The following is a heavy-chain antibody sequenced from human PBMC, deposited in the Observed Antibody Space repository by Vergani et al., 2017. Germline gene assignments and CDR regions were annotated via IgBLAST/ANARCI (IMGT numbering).Heavy chain of an antibody. D-gene: IGHD3-10*01. CDR3: ARDAHGVPDAFDI. V-gene: IGHV1-69*01. J-gene: IGHJ3*02. CDR2: IIPIFGTA. Sequence: QVQLVQSGAEVKKPGSSVKVSCKASGGTFSSYAISWVRQAPGQGLEWMGGIIPIFGTAKYAQKFQGRVTITADESTSTADMELSSLRSEDTAVYYCARDAHGVPDAFDIWGQGTMVTVSS. CDR1: GGTFSSYA.